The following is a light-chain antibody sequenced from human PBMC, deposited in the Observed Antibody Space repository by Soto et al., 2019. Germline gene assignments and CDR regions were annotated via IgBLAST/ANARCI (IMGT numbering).Light chain of an antibody. V-gene: IGLV1-40*01. CDR1: SSNFGAGHD. Sequence: QSVLTQPPSVSGAPGQTVTISCTGTSSNFGAGHDVHWYQHLPGSAPKLLIYSNFNRPSGVPARFSGSRSGTSASLAITGLQADDEADYYCCSYAGSYLYVFGTGTKVTVL. CDR2: SNF. CDR3: CSYAGSYLYV. J-gene: IGLJ1*01.